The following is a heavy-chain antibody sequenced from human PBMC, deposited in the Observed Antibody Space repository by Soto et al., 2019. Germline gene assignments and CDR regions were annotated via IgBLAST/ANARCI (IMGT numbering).Heavy chain of an antibody. CDR2: IDPSDSYT. D-gene: IGHD6-13*01. CDR1: GYSFTSYW. CDR3: ARHGDSSSWYPGVIYYYYGMDV. V-gene: IGHV5-10-1*01. J-gene: IGHJ6*02. Sequence: GESLRISCKGSGYSFTSYWISWVRQMPGKGLEWMGRIDPSDSYTNYSPSFQGHVTISADKSISTAYLQWSSLKASDTAMYYCARHGDSSSWYPGVIYYYYGMDVWGQGTTVTVSS.